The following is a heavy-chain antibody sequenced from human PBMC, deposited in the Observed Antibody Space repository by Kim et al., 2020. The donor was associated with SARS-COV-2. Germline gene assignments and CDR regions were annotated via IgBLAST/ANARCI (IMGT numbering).Heavy chain of an antibody. CDR3: ARVFLGSPDTATKKYYYYYGMNV. CDR2: IWYDGSNK. CDR1: GFTFSSYG. Sequence: GGSLRLSCAASGFTFSSYGMHWVRQAPGKGLEWVAVIWYDGSNKYYADSVKGRFTISRDNSKNTLYLQMNSLRAEDTAVYYCARVFLGSPDTATKKYYYYYGMNVWGQGTTVTVSS. J-gene: IGHJ6*02. V-gene: IGHV3-33*01. D-gene: IGHD5-18*01.